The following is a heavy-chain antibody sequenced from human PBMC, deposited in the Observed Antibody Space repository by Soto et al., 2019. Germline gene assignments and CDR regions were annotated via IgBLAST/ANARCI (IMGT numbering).Heavy chain of an antibody. D-gene: IGHD3-22*01. CDR3: ARQASGYYYGWFDA. V-gene: IGHV4-39*01. J-gene: IGHJ5*02. CDR2: IFYSGGT. Sequence: QLLLQESGPGLVKPSETLSLTCTVSGGSILDSTYYWAWIRQSPGKGLEWIGTIFYSGGTFYTPSIQSRVTMSLDTSNNQFSLKLSSVTAADTAVYYCARQASGYYYGWFDAWGQGTLVTVSS. CDR1: GGSILDSTYY.